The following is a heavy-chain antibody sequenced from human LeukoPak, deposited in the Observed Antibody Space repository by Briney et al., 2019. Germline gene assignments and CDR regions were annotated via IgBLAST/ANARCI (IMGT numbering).Heavy chain of an antibody. CDR1: GFTFTSYA. CDR3: AKPREMTTGVGRYFDL. J-gene: IGHJ2*01. V-gene: IGHV3-23*01. CDR2: ISGGGENT. Sequence: GGSLRLSCGASGFTFTSYAMSWIRQAPGKGLEWVSAISGGGENTYYGDSVKGRFTISRDNSKNTLYLQMNSLRAEDTATYYCAKPREMTTGVGRYFDLWGRGTLVTVSS. D-gene: IGHD5-24*01.